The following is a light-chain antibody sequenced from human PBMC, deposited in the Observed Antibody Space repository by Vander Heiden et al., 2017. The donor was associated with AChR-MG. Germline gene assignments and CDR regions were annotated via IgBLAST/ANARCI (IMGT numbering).Light chain of an antibody. J-gene: IGKJ2*01. CDR2: DAS. CDR3: QQDDSLPSYT. CDR1: HDISSR. V-gene: IGKV1-33*01. Sequence: DIQMTQSPSSLSASVGDRVTITCQASHDISSRLNWYQQKPGKAPKLLIYDASHLETGVPSRFRGSRSGTDFTFTISSLQPEDIATYYCQQDDSLPSYTFGQGTKLEIK.